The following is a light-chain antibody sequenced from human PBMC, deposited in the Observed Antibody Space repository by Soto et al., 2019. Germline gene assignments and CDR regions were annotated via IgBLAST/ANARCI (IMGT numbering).Light chain of an antibody. V-gene: IGKV3D-15*01. CDR1: QSVSSN. J-gene: IGKJ1*01. CDR2: DAS. CDR3: QQYDNWPWT. Sequence: EVVMTQSPATLSVSPGERATLSCRASQSVSSNLAWYQQKPGQAPRLLIYDASNRATGVPARFSGSGSGTDFTLTISSLQSEDFAVYYCQQYDNWPWTFGQGTKVDIK.